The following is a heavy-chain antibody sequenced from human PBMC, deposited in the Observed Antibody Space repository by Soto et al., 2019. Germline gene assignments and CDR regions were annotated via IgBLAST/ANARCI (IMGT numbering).Heavy chain of an antibody. CDR1: GYTFTGYY. Sequence: QVQLVQSGAEVKKPGASVKVSCKASGYTFTGYYMHWVRQAPGQGLEWMGWINPNSGGTNYAQKFQDRVTMTRDTSSSTAYMELSRLRSDDTAVYYCARDPIGITLGRGPPLYGMDVWGQGTTVTVSS. D-gene: IGHD3-10*01. CDR2: INPNSGGT. CDR3: ARDPIGITLGRGPPLYGMDV. V-gene: IGHV1-2*02. J-gene: IGHJ6*02.